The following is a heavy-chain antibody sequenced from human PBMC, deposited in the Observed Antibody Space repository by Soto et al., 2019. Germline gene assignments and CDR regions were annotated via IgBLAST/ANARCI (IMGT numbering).Heavy chain of an antibody. Sequence: GGSLRLSCAASGFTFSGSAMHWVRQASGKGLEWVGRIRSKANSYATAYAASVKGRFTISRDDSKNTAYLQMNSLKTEDTAVYYCTRINLLQDCSSTSCYWDYYYYYYMDVWGKGTTVTVSS. CDR2: IRSKANSYAT. CDR3: TRINLLQDCSSTSCYWDYYYYYYMDV. J-gene: IGHJ6*03. CDR1: GFTFSGSA. D-gene: IGHD2-2*01. V-gene: IGHV3-73*01.